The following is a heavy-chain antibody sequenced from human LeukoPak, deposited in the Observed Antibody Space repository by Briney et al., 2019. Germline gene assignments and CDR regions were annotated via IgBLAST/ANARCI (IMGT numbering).Heavy chain of an antibody. J-gene: IGHJ3*02. CDR1: GYTFTSYY. D-gene: IGHD3-22*01. CDR2: INPSGGST. Sequence: ASVKVSCKASGYTFTSYYMHWVRQAPGQGLEWMGIINPSGGSTSYVQKSQGRVTMTRDTSTSTVYMELSSLRSEDTAVYYCARALITIFMGGYYDRDAFDIWGQGTMVTVSS. V-gene: IGHV1-46*01. CDR3: ARALITIFMGGYYDRDAFDI.